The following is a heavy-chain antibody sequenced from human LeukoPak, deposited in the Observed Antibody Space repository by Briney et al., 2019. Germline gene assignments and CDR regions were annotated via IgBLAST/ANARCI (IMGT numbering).Heavy chain of an antibody. CDR2: SDYSGST. D-gene: IGHD2-2*01. Sequence: SETLSLTCTVSGGSISSSSYYWDWIRQPPGGGLGWTGSSDYSGSTYYNPSLKSRVTISVDASKNQFSLRLSSVTDADTAVYYCARRTLVVPAAIIWGQGTLVTVSS. CDR3: ARRTLVVPAAII. V-gene: IGHV4-39*01. CDR1: GGSISSSSYY. J-gene: IGHJ4*02.